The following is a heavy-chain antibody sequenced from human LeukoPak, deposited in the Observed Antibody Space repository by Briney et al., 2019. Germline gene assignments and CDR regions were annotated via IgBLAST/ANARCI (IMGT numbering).Heavy chain of an antibody. J-gene: IGHJ4*02. CDR2: ISGSGGST. CDR3: AKDRGTMVRGATIFDY. D-gene: IGHD3-10*01. CDR1: GFTFSSYA. V-gene: IGHV3-23*01. Sequence: GGSLRLSCAASGFTFSSYAMSWVRQAPGKGLEWVSAISGSGGSTYYADSVKGRFTISRDNSKNTLYLQMNSLRAEDTAVYYCAKDRGTMVRGATIFDYWGQGTLVTVSS.